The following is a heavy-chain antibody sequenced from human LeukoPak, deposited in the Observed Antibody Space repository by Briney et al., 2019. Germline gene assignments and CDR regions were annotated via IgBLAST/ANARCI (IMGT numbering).Heavy chain of an antibody. J-gene: IGHJ4*02. CDR2: ITSGSSYI. Sequence: KSGGSLRLSCAASGFTFTSYTMNWVRQAPGKGLEWVSSITSGSSYIYYADSVKGRFTISRDNAKNSLYLQMTSLRVEDTAVYYCAKTYGHFDDWGQGTLVTVSS. D-gene: IGHD4-17*01. CDR1: GFTFTSYT. CDR3: AKTYGHFDD. V-gene: IGHV3-21*01.